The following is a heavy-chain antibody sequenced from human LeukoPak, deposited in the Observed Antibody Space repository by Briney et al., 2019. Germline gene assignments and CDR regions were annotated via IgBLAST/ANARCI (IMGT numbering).Heavy chain of an antibody. CDR3: ARLLVGAHTFHFDY. D-gene: IGHD1-26*01. V-gene: IGHV4-38-2*02. J-gene: IGHJ4*02. CDR2: IHHSGVT. Sequence: PSETLSLTCTVSGYSISKGYYWSWTRQPPGKGLEGIGIIHHSGVTYYNPSLKSRVTISVDTSKNQFSLKLSSVTAADTAVYYCARLLVGAHTFHFDYWGQGTLVTVSS. CDR1: GYSISKGYY.